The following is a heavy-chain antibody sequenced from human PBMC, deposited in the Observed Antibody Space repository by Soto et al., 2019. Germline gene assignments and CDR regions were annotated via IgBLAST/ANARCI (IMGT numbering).Heavy chain of an antibody. V-gene: IGHV2-5*02. Sequence: QITLKESGPTLVKPTQTLTLTCTFSGFSLSTGGVGVAWIRQPPGKALEWLALIYWDDDKRYSPSRKSRLTITKDTTKNQVVLTMTNMDPVDTATYYCAHRAVAGRVPGWFDPWGQGTLVTVSS. CDR2: IYWDDDK. CDR3: AHRAVAGRVPGWFDP. D-gene: IGHD6-19*01. J-gene: IGHJ5*02. CDR1: GFSLSTGGVG.